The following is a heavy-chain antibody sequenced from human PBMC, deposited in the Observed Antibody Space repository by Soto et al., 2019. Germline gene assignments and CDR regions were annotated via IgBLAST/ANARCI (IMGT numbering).Heavy chain of an antibody. CDR2: ISHDGRIE. CDR1: GFTFGTFA. V-gene: IGHV3-30-3*01. D-gene: IGHD3-3*01. J-gene: IGHJ5*02. Sequence: GGSLRLSCAASGFTFGTFALHWVRQGPGEGLEWVALISHDGRIEKYADSVKGRFTISIENSKNTLYMQVDSLRLEDTGVYYCARDGLPDDFRSGGYWFDPWGQGTQVTVSS. CDR3: ARDGLPDDFRSGGYWFDP.